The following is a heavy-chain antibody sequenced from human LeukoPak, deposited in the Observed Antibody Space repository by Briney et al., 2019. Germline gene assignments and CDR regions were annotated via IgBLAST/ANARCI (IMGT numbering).Heavy chain of an antibody. J-gene: IGHJ6*02. Sequence: SETLSLTCTVSGGSISSYYWSWIRQPPGKGLECIWYIYYSGSTNYNPSLKSRVTISVDTSKNQFSLKLSSVTAADTAVYYCARASEQQLAHPSYYDGMDVRGQGSTVTVS. CDR3: ARASEQQLAHPSYYDGMDV. V-gene: IGHV4-59*12. CDR2: IYYSGST. D-gene: IGHD6-13*01. CDR1: GGSISSYY.